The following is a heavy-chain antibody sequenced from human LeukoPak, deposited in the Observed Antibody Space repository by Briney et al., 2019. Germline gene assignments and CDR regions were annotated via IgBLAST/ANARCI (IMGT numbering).Heavy chain of an antibody. D-gene: IGHD6-6*01. J-gene: IGHJ4*02. V-gene: IGHV3-30*01. CDR1: GFTFSSYA. Sequence: SGGSLRLSCAASGFTFSSYAVHWVRQAPGKGLEWVAVISYDGSNKYYADSVKGRFTTSRDNSKNTLYLQMNSLRAEDTAVYYCARELHRDSSSSTFGYWGQGTLVTVSS. CDR2: ISYDGSNK. CDR3: ARELHRDSSSSTFGY.